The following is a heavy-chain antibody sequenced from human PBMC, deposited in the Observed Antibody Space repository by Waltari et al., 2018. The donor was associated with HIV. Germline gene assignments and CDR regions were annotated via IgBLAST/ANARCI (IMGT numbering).Heavy chain of an antibody. J-gene: IGHJ4*02. CDR2: STHIVAIT. Sequence: QVQLVQSGAEVKKPGSSVKVSCKASGGTLSNYPFTWVRKAPGQGPEWIGSSTHIVAITDYSRKFKGRVTINAEIYPRTFYMVLSSLSSKDTAVYYCARAREICSGDLCYNPSAYWRQGTLVTVSS. V-gene: IGHV1-69*04. CDR1: GGTLSNYP. CDR3: ARAREICSGDLCYNPSAY. D-gene: IGHD2-8*02.